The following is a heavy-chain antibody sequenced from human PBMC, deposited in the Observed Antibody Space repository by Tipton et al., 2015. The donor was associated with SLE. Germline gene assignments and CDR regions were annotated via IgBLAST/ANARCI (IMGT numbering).Heavy chain of an antibody. V-gene: IGHV4-39*07. CDR2: IYYSGST. D-gene: IGHD3-22*01. J-gene: IGHJ1*01. CDR1: GGSIGSSSYY. Sequence: TLSLTCTVSGGSIGSSSYYWGWIRQPPGKGLEWIVSIYYSGSTYYNPSLKSRVTISIDTSKNQFSLKLNSVTAADTAVYYCARQPLSRGREYYDSSGYQDYFHHWGQGTLVTVSS. CDR3: ARQPLSRGREYYDSSGYQDYFHH.